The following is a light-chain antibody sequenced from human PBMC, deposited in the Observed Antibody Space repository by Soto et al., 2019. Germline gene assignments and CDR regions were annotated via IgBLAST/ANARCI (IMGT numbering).Light chain of an antibody. J-gene: IGKJ2*03. CDR2: DAS. CDR1: QSIGSY. V-gene: IGKV3-11*01. Sequence: EIVLTQSPATLSLSPGERATLSCRASQSIGSYLAWYQQKPGRAPRLLIYDASNRASGLPARFSGSGSGTDFTRTSSSLEPEDFAVYYCQQRSSGYSFGQGTKLEIK. CDR3: QQRSSGYS.